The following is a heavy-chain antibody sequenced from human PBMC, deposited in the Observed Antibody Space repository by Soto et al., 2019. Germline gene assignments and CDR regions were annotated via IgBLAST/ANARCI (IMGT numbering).Heavy chain of an antibody. V-gene: IGHV1-18*01. Sequence: ASVKVSCKASGYTFTSYGISWVRQAPGQGLEWMGWISAYNGNTNYAQKLQGRVTMTTDTSTSTAYMELRSLRSDDTAVYYCARCRPYYDFWSGYYSYYYYYMDVWGKGTTVTVSS. J-gene: IGHJ6*03. CDR1: GYTFTSYG. CDR2: ISAYNGNT. CDR3: ARCRPYYDFWSGYYSYYYYYMDV. D-gene: IGHD3-3*01.